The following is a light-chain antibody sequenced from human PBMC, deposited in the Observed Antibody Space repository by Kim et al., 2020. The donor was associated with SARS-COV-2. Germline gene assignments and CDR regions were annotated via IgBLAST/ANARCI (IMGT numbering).Light chain of an antibody. V-gene: IGKV3-15*01. Sequence: SPGERAATSCRASQTGSGNLAWYQQKPGQAPRLLIYGASARATGIPARFSGSGSGTEFTLTISSLQSEDFAVYYCQHYNNWPPWTFGQGTKVDIK. CDR3: QHYNNWPPWT. CDR1: QTGSGN. CDR2: GAS. J-gene: IGKJ1*01.